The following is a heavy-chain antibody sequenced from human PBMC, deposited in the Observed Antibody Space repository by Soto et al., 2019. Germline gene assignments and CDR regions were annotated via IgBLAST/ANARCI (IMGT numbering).Heavy chain of an antibody. CDR1: GFTFSSFA. J-gene: IGHJ1*01. CDR2: ISSSADSA. D-gene: IGHD2-15*01. CDR3: AKDPCSSGSCYSYFQH. Sequence: TGGSLRLSCAASGFTFSSFAMSWVRQAPGKGLEWVSGISSSADSANYADSVQGRFTISRDNSMNTLYLQMNSLRAEDTAVYYCAKDPCSSGSCYSYFQHWGLGTLVTVSS. V-gene: IGHV3-23*01.